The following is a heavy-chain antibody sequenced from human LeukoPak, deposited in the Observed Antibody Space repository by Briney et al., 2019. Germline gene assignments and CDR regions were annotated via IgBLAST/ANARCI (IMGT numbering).Heavy chain of an antibody. Sequence: GTSLRLSCVASGFTFSTDAMHWVRQAPGKGLEWVAVISYHGSDKYYGDSVKGRFTISRDNSKNTLYLQMNSLRTEDTAVFYCARAINSAWHNIDYWGQGTLVTVSS. CDR3: ARAINSAWHNIDY. D-gene: IGHD2/OR15-2a*01. CDR2: ISYHGSDK. CDR1: GFTFSTDA. V-gene: IGHV3-30*04. J-gene: IGHJ4*02.